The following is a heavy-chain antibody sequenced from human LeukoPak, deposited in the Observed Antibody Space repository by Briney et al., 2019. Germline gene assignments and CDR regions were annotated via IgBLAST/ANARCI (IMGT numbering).Heavy chain of an antibody. CDR3: ARDRWELPYYFDY. D-gene: IGHD1-26*01. CDR1: GGTFNSYA. J-gene: IGHJ4*02. V-gene: IGHV1-69*01. Sequence: GASVKVSCKASGGTFNSYAISWVRQAPGQGLEWMGGIIPIFGTANYAQKFQGRVTITADESTSTAYMELSSLRSEDTAVYYCARDRWELPYYFDYWGQGTLVTVSS. CDR2: IIPIFGTA.